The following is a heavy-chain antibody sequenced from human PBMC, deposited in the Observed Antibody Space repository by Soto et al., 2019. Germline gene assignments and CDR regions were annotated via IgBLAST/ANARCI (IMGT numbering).Heavy chain of an antibody. D-gene: IGHD3-3*02. Sequence: PGECLKISCKGSGYSFTSDWISWVRQMAGKGLEWMGRIDPSDSYTNYSPSFQGHVTISADKSISTAYLQWSSLKASDTAMYYCARLSGYNHYYATDVPGQGTTVTVSS. CDR2: IDPSDSYT. CDR1: GYSFTSDW. CDR3: ARLSGYNHYYATDV. J-gene: IGHJ6*01. V-gene: IGHV5-10-1*01.